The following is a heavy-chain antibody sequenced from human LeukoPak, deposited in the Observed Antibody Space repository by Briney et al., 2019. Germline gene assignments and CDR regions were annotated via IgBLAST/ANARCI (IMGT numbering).Heavy chain of an antibody. CDR2: IIPMVGTA. Sequence: ASVKVSCKASGGTLSDYAINWVRQAPGQGLEWMGGIIPMVGTANYAQKFQGRVTITADESMSTAYMELSSLRSEGTAVYYCARDRHCSSTSCYKWYNWFDPWGQGTLVTVSS. D-gene: IGHD2-2*02. CDR3: ARDRHCSSTSCYKWYNWFDP. V-gene: IGHV1-69*01. J-gene: IGHJ5*02. CDR1: GGTLSDYA.